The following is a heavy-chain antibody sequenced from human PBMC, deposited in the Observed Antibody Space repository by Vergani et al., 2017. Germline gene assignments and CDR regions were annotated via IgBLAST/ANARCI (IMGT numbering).Heavy chain of an antibody. J-gene: IGHJ4*02. D-gene: IGHD1-26*01. CDR2: IDPSDSST. CDR1: GYSFTSYW. V-gene: IGHV5-10-1*03. Sequence: EVQLVQSGAEVKKPGESLRISCKGSGYSFTSYWISWVRQMPGKGLEWMGRIDPSDSSTNYSPSFQGHVTISVDKSISTAYLQWSSLKASDNVMYYCARRRGVGASHFDYWGQGTLVAVSS. CDR3: ARRRGVGASHFDY.